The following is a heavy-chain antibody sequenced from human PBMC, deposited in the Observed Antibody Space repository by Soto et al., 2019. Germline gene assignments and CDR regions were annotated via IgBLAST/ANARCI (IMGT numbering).Heavy chain of an antibody. CDR1: GFTFSSYG. CDR2: IWYDGSNK. J-gene: IGHJ4*02. V-gene: IGHV3-33*01. CDR3: AREAGYCSGGSCSWYFAY. D-gene: IGHD2-15*01. Sequence: QVQLVESGGGVVQPGRSLRLSCAASGFTFSSYGMHWVRQAPGKGLEWVAVIWYDGSNKYYADSVKGRFTISRDNSKNTLYLQMNSLRAEDTAVYYCAREAGYCSGGSCSWYFAYWGQGTLVTVSS.